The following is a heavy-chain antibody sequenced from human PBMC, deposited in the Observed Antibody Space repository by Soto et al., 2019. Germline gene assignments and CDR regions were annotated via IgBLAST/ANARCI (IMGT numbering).Heavy chain of an antibody. V-gene: IGHV1-18*01. Sequence: ASVKVSCKASGYTFTIYGISWVRQAPGQGLEWMGWISAYNGNTNYAQKLQGRVTMTTDTSTSTAYMELRSLRSDDTAVYYCAREGLRYFDWSPRLFDYWGRGTLVTVSS. CDR1: GYTFTIYG. D-gene: IGHD3-9*01. CDR2: ISAYNGNT. CDR3: AREGLRYFDWSPRLFDY. J-gene: IGHJ4*02.